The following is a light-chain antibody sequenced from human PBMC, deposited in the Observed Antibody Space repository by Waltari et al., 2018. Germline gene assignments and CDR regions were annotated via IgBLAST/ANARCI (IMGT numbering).Light chain of an antibody. CDR1: SGLYSSNNKNY. V-gene: IGKV4-1*01. CDR2: WAS. J-gene: IGKJ1*01. CDR3: QQYYSTPQT. Sequence: SGLYSSNNKNYLAWYQQKPGQPPKLLIYWASTRESGVPDRFSGSGSGTDFTLTISSLQAEDVAVYYCQQYYSTPQTFGQGTKVEIK.